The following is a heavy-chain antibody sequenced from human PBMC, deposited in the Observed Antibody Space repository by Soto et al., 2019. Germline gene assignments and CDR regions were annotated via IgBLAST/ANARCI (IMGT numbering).Heavy chain of an antibody. D-gene: IGHD2-8*01. CDR1: GDSIGTSHSY. CDR3: ARHEGNGNVWPLDY. V-gene: IGHV4-39*01. J-gene: IGHJ4*02. Sequence: SETLSLTCTVSGDSIGTSHSYWAWIRQSPGKGLEWIGNIHYSGSTYYMPSLRSRVTLSVDTSKNQFSLRLTSVTAEDTAVYYCARHEGNGNVWPLDYWGKGILVAVSS. CDR2: IHYSGST.